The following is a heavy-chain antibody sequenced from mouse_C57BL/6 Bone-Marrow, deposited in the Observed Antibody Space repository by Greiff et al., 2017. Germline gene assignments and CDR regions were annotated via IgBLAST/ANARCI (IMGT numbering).Heavy chain of an antibody. CDR2: IYPGGGYT. Sequence: VQVVESGAELVRPGTSVKMSCKASGYTFTNYWIGWAKQRPGHGLEWIGDIYPGGGYTNYNEKFKGKATLTADKSSSTAYMQFSSLTSEDSAIYYCARIYYGSSYDYWGQGTTLTVSS. D-gene: IGHD1-1*01. CDR1: GYTFTNYW. J-gene: IGHJ2*01. V-gene: IGHV1-63*01. CDR3: ARIYYGSSYDY.